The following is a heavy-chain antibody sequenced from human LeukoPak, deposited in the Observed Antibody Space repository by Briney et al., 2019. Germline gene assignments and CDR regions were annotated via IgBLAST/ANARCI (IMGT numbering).Heavy chain of an antibody. Sequence: PGGSLRLSCAVSGFTVSSFYMTWVRQAPGKGLEWVSAISGSGGSTYYADSVKGRFTISRDNSKNTLYLQMNSLRAEDTAVYYCAKLRGPHAYYFDYWGQGTLVTVSS. CDR2: ISGSGGST. CDR3: AKLRGPHAYYFDY. D-gene: IGHD3-10*01. CDR1: GFTVSSFY. J-gene: IGHJ4*02. V-gene: IGHV3-23*01.